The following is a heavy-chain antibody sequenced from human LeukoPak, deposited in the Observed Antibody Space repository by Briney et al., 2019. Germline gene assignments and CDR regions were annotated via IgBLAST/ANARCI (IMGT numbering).Heavy chain of an antibody. CDR2: FSGSGST. V-gene: IGHV3-23*01. Sequence: GGSLRLSCAGFGFTFSNYAMSWVRQAPGKGLGWVSGFSGSGSTYYADSVKGRFTISRDNSKNTLYLQMNSLRAEDTAVYYCAKDRTTAPRIIDYWGQGTLVTVSS. CDR1: GFTFSNYA. J-gene: IGHJ4*02. D-gene: IGHD1-1*01. CDR3: AKDRTTAPRIIDY.